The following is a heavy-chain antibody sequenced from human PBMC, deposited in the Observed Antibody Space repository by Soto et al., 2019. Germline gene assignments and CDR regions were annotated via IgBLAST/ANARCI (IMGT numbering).Heavy chain of an antibody. V-gene: IGHV1-69*01. CDR1: GGTFSSYA. CDR2: IIPIFGTA. D-gene: IGHD1-7*01. Sequence: QVQLVQSGAEVKKPGSSVKVSCKASGGTFSSYAISWVRQAPGQGLEWMGGIIPIFGTANYAQKFQGRVTITANESTSTAYTELSSLRSEDTAVYYCAGPPELTRIYYYYGMDVWDQGTTVTVSS. CDR3: AGPPELTRIYYYYGMDV. J-gene: IGHJ6*02.